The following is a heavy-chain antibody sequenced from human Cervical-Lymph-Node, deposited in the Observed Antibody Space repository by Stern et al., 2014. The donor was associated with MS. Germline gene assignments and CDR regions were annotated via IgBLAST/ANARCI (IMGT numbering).Heavy chain of an antibody. J-gene: IGHJ1*01. CDR1: GFTVSDSY. V-gene: IGHV3-53*01. D-gene: IGHD3-22*01. CDR3: AKYNHDSSGLHN. Sequence: EDQLVESGGGLIQPGGSLRLSCAASGFTVSDSYMSWVRQVPGKGLEWVSVTFSAGNTYYADSVRGRFTVSRDGPKNILNLQMNSLRVDDTALYYCAKYNHDSSGLHNWGQGTLVTVSS. CDR2: TFSAGNT.